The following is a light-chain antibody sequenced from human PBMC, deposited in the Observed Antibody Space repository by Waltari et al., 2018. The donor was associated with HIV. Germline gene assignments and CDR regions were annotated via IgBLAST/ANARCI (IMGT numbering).Light chain of an antibody. CDR3: CAYAGSTTYVI. V-gene: IGLV2-23*02. CDR2: EVS. Sequence: QSALTQPASVSGSPGQSITISCTGTSSDVGGYNLVSWYQQHPGKAPKLMIYEVSKRHSGVSNRFSGSKLCNTDSLTISVLQAEDEADYYCCAYAGSTTYVIFGGGTKLTVL. J-gene: IGLJ2*01. CDR1: SSDVGGYNL.